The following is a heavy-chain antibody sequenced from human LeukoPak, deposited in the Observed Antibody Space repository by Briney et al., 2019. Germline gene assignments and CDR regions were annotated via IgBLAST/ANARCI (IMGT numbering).Heavy chain of an antibody. CDR2: IDWNSGSR. J-gene: IGHJ6*03. CDR3: AKHVTGSYYNYMAV. Sequence: GGSLRLSCAAAGFKFDDYAMHWVRQAPGKGLEWVSGIDWNSGSRGYADSVKGRFTISRDKGKNSLYFQMNSLRPQEPAFNYCAKHVTGSYYNYMAVWGKGTRVTFSS. CDR1: GFKFDDYA. V-gene: IGHV3-9*01. D-gene: IGHD3-10*01.